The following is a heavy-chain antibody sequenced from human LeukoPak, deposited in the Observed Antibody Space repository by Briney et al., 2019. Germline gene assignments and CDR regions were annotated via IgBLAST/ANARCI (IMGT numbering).Heavy chain of an antibody. V-gene: IGHV4-39*07. J-gene: IGHJ5*02. D-gene: IGHD3-3*01. Sequence: SETLSLTCTVSGGSISSSSYYWGWIRQPPGKGLEWIGSIYYSGSTYYNPSLKSRVTISVDTSKNQFSLKLSSVTAADTAVYYCARGEQDYDFWSGYYNWFDPWGQGTLVTVSS. CDR3: ARGEQDYDFWSGYYNWFDP. CDR2: IYYSGST. CDR1: GGSISSSSYY.